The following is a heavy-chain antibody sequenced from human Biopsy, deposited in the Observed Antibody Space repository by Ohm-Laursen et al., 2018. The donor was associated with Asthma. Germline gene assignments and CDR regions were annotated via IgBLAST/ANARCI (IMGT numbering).Heavy chain of an antibody. D-gene: IGHD4-23*01. Sequence: GTLSLTCTVSGDSISSYHWSWIRQPPGKGLEWVGYVFYGGATNYNPSLKSRVTISVDTSKNQFFLRLSSVTAADTAVYYCARGVVYGGDSYAEYFQHWGQGTLVTVSS. CDR3: ARGVVYGGDSYAEYFQH. CDR2: VFYGGAT. CDR1: GDSISSYH. V-gene: IGHV4-59*01. J-gene: IGHJ1*01.